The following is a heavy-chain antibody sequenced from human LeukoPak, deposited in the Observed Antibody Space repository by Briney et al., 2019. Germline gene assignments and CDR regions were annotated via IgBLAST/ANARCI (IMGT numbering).Heavy chain of an antibody. CDR3: ATGNAFDI. CDR1: GFTFDDYA. V-gene: IGHV3-9*01. Sequence: GGSLRLSCAASGFTFDDYAMHWVRQGPGKGLEWVSGISWNSGSIGYADSVKGRFTISRDNAKNSLYLQMNSLRAEDTALYYCATGNAFDIWGQGTMVTVSS. J-gene: IGHJ3*02. CDR2: ISWNSGSI.